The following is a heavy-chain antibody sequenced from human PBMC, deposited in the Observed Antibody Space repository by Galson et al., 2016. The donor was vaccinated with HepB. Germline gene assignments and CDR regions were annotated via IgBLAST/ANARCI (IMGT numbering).Heavy chain of an antibody. J-gene: IGHJ5*02. D-gene: IGHD2-2*01. CDR3: ARVRGCTSTNCYCFDP. Sequence: TLSLTCTVSGDSISRGDNYWSWIRQHPGKVLEWIGYIYYSGSTYYNPSLKSRVTISVDTSKNQFSLKLSSVTAADTAVYYCARVRGCTSTNCYCFDPWGQGTLVTVSS. V-gene: IGHV4-31*03. CDR1: GDSISRGDNY. CDR2: IYYSGST.